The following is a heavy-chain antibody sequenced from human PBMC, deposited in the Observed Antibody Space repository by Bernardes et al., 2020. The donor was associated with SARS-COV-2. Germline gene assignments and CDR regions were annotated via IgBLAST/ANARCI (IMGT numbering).Heavy chain of an antibody. D-gene: IGHD3-3*01. CDR1: GGAFMGYS. CDR3: ARGSLQFLFTQRYFFDH. CDR2: INRSGNT. Sequence: PESLSLTCAVYGGAFMGYSGTWIRQPPGKGLEWIGEINRSGNTNYNPSLKSRVTISVDTSKNQFSLRLYSVTGADTAVYYCARGSLQFLFTQRYFFDHWGQGTLVTVSS. J-gene: IGHJ4*02. V-gene: IGHV4-34*01.